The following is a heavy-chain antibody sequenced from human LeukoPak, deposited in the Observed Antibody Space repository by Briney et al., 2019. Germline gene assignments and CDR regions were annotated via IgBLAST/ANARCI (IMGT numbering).Heavy chain of an antibody. Sequence: SETLSLTCTVSGGSVSSGSYYWSWIRQPPGKGLEWIGYIYYSGSTNYNPSLKGRVTISVDTSKNQFSLKLSSVTAADTAVYYCARDLVGASTPPFDYWGQGTLVTVSS. CDR2: IYYSGST. CDR1: GGSVSSGSYY. CDR3: ARDLVGASTPPFDY. J-gene: IGHJ4*02. D-gene: IGHD1-26*01. V-gene: IGHV4-61*01.